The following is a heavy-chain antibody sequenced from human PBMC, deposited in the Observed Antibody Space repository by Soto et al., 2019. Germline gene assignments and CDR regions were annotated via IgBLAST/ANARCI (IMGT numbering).Heavy chain of an antibody. CDR1: GGTFSSYA. CDR2: IIPIFGTT. Sequence: QVQLVQSGAEVKKPGSSVKVSCKASGGTFSSYAISWVRQAPGQGLEWMGGIIPIFGTTNYAQKFQGRVTITADESTSTAYMELRSLRSEDTAVYYCARETRRYDAHRPPIDYGMDVWGQGTTVTVSS. D-gene: IGHD3-3*01. CDR3: ARETRRYDAHRPPIDYGMDV. V-gene: IGHV1-69*01. J-gene: IGHJ6*02.